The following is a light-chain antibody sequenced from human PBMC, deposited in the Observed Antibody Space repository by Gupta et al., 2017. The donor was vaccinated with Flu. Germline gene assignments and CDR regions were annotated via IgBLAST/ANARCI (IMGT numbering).Light chain of an antibody. Sequence: SYQVTQPPSVSVSPGQTASITCSVDKSGDTYVGWYLQKPGQSPLLVIYEETKRPSGIPERFSGSNSANTATLTISGTQAMDEADYFCQAWDSSIVIFGGGTKLTVL. CDR3: QAWDSSIVI. CDR1: KSGDTY. J-gene: IGLJ2*01. V-gene: IGLV3-1*01. CDR2: EET.